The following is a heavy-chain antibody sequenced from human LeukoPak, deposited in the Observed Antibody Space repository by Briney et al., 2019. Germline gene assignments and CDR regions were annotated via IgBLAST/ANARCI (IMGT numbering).Heavy chain of an antibody. J-gene: IGHJ4*02. V-gene: IGHV3-74*01. CDR1: GFTFSNYW. CDR3: VQSSPTIDY. D-gene: IGHD5-12*01. CDR2: INSDGSST. Sequence: GGSLRLSCAASGFTFSNYWMHWVRQAPGKGLMWVSRINSDGSSTTYADSVKGRFTISRDNSKNTLYLQMNSLRAEDTAVYYCVQSSPTIDYWGQGTLVTVSS.